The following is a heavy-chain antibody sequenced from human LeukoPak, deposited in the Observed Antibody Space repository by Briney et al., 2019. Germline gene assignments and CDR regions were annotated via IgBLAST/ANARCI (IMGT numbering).Heavy chain of an antibody. CDR1: GGSFSGYY. CDR2: INHSGST. D-gene: IGHD6-19*01. V-gene: IGHV4-34*01. Sequence: SETLSLTCAVYGGSFSGYYWSWIRQPPGKGLEWIREINHSGSTNYNPSLKSRVTISVDTSKNQFSLKLSSVTAADTAVYYCARGAVAGTGGWFDPWGQGTLVTVSS. J-gene: IGHJ5*02. CDR3: ARGAVAGTGGWFDP.